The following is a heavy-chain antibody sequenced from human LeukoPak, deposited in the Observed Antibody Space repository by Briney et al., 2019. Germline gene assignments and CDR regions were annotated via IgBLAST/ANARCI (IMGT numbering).Heavy chain of an antibody. CDR3: AKDSYSSSWYNDY. J-gene: IGHJ4*02. CDR1: GFTFSSYA. D-gene: IGHD6-13*01. Sequence: GGSLRLSCTASGFTFSSYAMSWVRQAPGKGLEWVSAISGSGGSTYYADSVKGRFTISRDNFKSTLYLQMNSLRAEDTAVYYCAKDSYSSSWYNDYWGQGTLVTVSS. V-gene: IGHV3-23*01. CDR2: ISGSGGST.